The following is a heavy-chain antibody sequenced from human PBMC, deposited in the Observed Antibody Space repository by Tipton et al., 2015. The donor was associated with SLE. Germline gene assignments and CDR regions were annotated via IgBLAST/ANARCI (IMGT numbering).Heavy chain of an antibody. CDR3: AKTEGGGYYYGMDV. V-gene: IGHV3-53*01. CDR2: IYSGGST. D-gene: IGHD3-16*01. CDR1: GFTVSSNY. J-gene: IGHJ6*02. Sequence: SLRLSCAASGFTVSSNYMSWVRQAPGKGLEWVSVIYSGGSTYYADSVKGRFTISRDNSKNTLYLQINSLRAEDTAVYYCAKTEGGGYYYGMDVWGQGTTVTVSS.